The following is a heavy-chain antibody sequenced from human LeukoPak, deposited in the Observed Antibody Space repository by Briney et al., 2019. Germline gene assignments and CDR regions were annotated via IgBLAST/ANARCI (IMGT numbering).Heavy chain of an antibody. V-gene: IGHV3-11*04. CDR2: ISSSGSNI. CDR3: ARERKITMFRGVISGKYYYYMDV. CDR1: GFSFSDYY. D-gene: IGHD3-10*01. Sequence: GGSLRLSCAASGFSFSDYYMSWIRQAPGKGLEWISYISSSGSNIYVDSVKGRFTISRDNAKNSLYLQMNSLRAEDTAVYYCARERKITMFRGVISGKYYYYMDVWGKGTTVTVSS. J-gene: IGHJ6*03.